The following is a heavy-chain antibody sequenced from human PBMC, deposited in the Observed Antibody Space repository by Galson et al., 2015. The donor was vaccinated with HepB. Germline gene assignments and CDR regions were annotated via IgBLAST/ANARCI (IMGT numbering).Heavy chain of an antibody. V-gene: IGHV1-69*13. CDR2: IIPIFGTA. CDR1: GGTFSSYA. D-gene: IGHD1-1*01. Sequence: SVKVSCKDSGGTFSSYALSWVRQAPGQGLEWMGGIIPIFGTANYAQKFQGRVTITADDSTSTAYMELSSLRSEDTAVYYCARVAGTTYNWFDPWGQGTLVTVSS. CDR3: ARVAGTTYNWFDP. J-gene: IGHJ5*02.